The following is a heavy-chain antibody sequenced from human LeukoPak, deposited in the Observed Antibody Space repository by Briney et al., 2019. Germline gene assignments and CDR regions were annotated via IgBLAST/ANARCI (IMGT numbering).Heavy chain of an antibody. D-gene: IGHD2-21*01. Sequence: ASVKVSCKASGYIFTKYVVHWVRQAPGQRPEWMGWSKACNGDTKYSQNFQDRLTITRDTSASTVYMELSSLTSEDTALYYCARDDCGDTCYPGGYWGQGTLVTVSS. V-gene: IGHV1-3*01. J-gene: IGHJ4*02. CDR2: SKACNGDT. CDR3: ARDDCGDTCYPGGY. CDR1: GYIFTKYV.